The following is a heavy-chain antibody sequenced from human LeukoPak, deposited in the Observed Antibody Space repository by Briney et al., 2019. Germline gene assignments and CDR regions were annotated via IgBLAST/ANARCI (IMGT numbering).Heavy chain of an antibody. V-gene: IGHV1-2*06. CDR3: ARSPFRSGWYTGDY. Sequence: ASVKVSCKASGYTFTGYYMHWVRQAPGQGLEWMGRINPNSGGTNYAQKFQGRVTMTRDTSISTAYMELSRLGSDDTAVYYCARSPFRSGWYTGDYWGQGTLVTVSS. J-gene: IGHJ4*02. CDR2: INPNSGGT. D-gene: IGHD6-19*01. CDR1: GYTFTGYY.